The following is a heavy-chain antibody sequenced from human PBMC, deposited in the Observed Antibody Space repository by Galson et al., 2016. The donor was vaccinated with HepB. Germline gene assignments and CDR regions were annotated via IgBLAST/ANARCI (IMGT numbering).Heavy chain of an antibody. CDR1: GFFFSGRA. V-gene: IGHV3-23*01. CDR2: INNGAATT. J-gene: IGHJ4*02. CDR3: ARDDYSGGRGSPDY. D-gene: IGHD4/OR15-4a*01. Sequence: CAASGFFFSGRAMSWVRQAPGKGLEWVSGINNGAATTGYAASVKGRFTISRDNSKNTLYLQMNSLRTEDTAVYYCARDDYSGGRGSPDYWGQGTLVTVSS.